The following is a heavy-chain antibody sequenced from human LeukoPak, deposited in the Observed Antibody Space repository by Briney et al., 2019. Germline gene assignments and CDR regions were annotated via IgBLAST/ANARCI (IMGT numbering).Heavy chain of an antibody. CDR3: ARRGGITMVRGHYFDY. V-gene: IGHV4-59*12. CDR1: GGSISSYY. CDR2: IYYSGST. J-gene: IGHJ4*02. Sequence: SETLSLTCTVSGGSISSYYWSWIRQPPGKGLEWTGYIYYSGSTNYNPSLKSRVTISVDTSKNQFSLKLSSVTAADTAVYYCARRGGITMVRGHYFDYWGQGTLVTVSS. D-gene: IGHD3-10*01.